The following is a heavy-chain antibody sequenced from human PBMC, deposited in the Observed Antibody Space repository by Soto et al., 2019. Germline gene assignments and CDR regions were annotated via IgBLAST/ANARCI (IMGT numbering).Heavy chain of an antibody. J-gene: IGHJ6*02. Sequence: ASVKVSCKESGYTLTSYYLHWVRQAPGQGPEWMGIINPSGGITNDAQKFQDRVTMTSDTSTSTVYMELSSLRSEDTAVYYCARGISTTRYYYYYVMDVWGQGTTVTVSS. V-gene: IGHV1-46*01. CDR1: GYTLTSYY. D-gene: IGHD2-2*01. CDR3: ARGISTTRYYYYYVMDV. CDR2: INPSGGIT.